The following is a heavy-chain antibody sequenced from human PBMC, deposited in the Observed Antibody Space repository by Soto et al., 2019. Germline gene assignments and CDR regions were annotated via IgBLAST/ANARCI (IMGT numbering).Heavy chain of an antibody. CDR2: ISAYNGNT. V-gene: IGHV1-18*04. D-gene: IGHD3-10*01. Sequence: GASVKVSCKASGYTFTSYGISWVRQAPGQGLEWMGWISAYNGNTNYAQKLQGRVTMTTDTSTSTAYMELRSLRSDDTAVYYCARDYGDGSGTAYYYYYGMDVWGQGTTVTVSS. CDR3: ARDYGDGSGTAYYYYYGMDV. CDR1: GYTFTSYG. J-gene: IGHJ6*02.